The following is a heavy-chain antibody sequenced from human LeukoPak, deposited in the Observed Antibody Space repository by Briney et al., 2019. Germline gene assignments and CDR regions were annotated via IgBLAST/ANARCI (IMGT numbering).Heavy chain of an antibody. Sequence: ASVKVSCKASGYTFTSYDFNWVRQATGQRPEWMGWMSPNSGDTGYAQKFQDRVTMTRNTSISTAYMELSSLRSDDTAVYYCASACCGGDCYFIPWAITFDYWGQGTLVTVSS. CDR1: GYTFTSYD. V-gene: IGHV1-8*01. CDR3: ASACCGGDCYFIPWAITFDY. D-gene: IGHD2-21*02. J-gene: IGHJ4*02. CDR2: MSPNSGDT.